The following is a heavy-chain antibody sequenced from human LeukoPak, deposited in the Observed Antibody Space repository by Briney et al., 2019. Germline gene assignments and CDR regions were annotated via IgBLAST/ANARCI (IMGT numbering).Heavy chain of an antibody. Sequence: PGGSLRLSCAASGFSFSSYAMNWVRQAPGKGLEWLAYISGSGSTIYYADSVKGRFTISRDNDRKSLYLQMFSLRDEDTAVYYCARAAHNVMLWFGEHFDYWGQGTLVTVSS. D-gene: IGHD3-10*01. CDR1: GFSFSSYA. V-gene: IGHV3-48*02. J-gene: IGHJ4*02. CDR2: ISGSGSTI. CDR3: ARAAHNVMLWFGEHFDY.